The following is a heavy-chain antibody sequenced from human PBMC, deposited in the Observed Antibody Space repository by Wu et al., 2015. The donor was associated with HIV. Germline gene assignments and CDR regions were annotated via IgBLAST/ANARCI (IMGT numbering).Heavy chain of an antibody. V-gene: IGHV1-69*12. CDR3: ARQRGGSGNYYNAFDY. CDR2: IIPMFGTL. J-gene: IGHJ4*02. Sequence: QVQLVQSGAEVKKPGSSVKVSCKASGGTLSHYEITWMRQAPGQGLEWMGGIIPMFGTLNYAQKFKGRLTVTADESTATGYMELTSLRSEDTAVYYCARQRGGSGNYYNAFDYVGPGNPGHRLR. CDR1: GGTLSHYE. D-gene: IGHD3-10*01.